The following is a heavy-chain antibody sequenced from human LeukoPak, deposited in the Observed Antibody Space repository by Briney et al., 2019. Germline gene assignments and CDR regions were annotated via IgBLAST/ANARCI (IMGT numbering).Heavy chain of an antibody. CDR1: RFTFSNYW. Sequence: PGGSLRLSCAASRFTFSNYWMTWVRQAPGKGLEWVANINQDGSERYYVDSVKGRFTISRDNAKNSLYLQMNSLRAEDTAVYYCARVARRSSWYTFPSMWFDPWGQGTLVTVSS. CDR2: INQDGSER. CDR3: ARVARRSSWYTFPSMWFDP. D-gene: IGHD6-13*01. V-gene: IGHV3-7*04. J-gene: IGHJ5*02.